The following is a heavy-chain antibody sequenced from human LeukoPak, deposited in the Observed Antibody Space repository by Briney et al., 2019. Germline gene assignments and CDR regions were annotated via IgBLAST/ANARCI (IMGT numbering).Heavy chain of an antibody. CDR3: ARRFDSGGYLDY. CDR2: INPSGGST. J-gene: IGHJ4*02. V-gene: IGHV1-46*01. Sequence: ASVKVSCKASGYTFTSNYMHWVRPAPGQGLEWMGIINPSGGSTSYAQKFQGRVTMTRDTSTSTVYMELSSLRSEDTAVYYCARRFDSGGYLDYWGQGTLVTVSS. D-gene: IGHD3-22*01. CDR1: GYTFTSNY.